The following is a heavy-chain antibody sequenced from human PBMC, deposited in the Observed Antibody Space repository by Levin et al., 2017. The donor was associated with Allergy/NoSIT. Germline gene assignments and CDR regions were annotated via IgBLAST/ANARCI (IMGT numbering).Heavy chain of an antibody. D-gene: IGHD3-9*01. Sequence: ASVKVSCKASGYTFIDYYIHWMRQAPGQGLEWVGWINPNSGGTGSAHKFQGRVTMTRDTSITTAYMDLSSLRSDDTAVYFCARDITDNDILTAKGYWGQGTLVTVSA. CDR2: INPNSGGT. V-gene: IGHV1-2*02. CDR1: GYTFIDYY. CDR3: ARDITDNDILTAKGY. J-gene: IGHJ4*02.